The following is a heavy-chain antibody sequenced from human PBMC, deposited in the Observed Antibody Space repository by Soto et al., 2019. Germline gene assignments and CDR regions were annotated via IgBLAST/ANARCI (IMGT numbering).Heavy chain of an antibody. Sequence: ASVKVSCKTSGYTFPNYVLMGLRRVAGQGLEWMGWVNPNSGNTGYAQKFQDRVTMTRDRFISTAYMELRSLTYEDTAVYYCARGRRANFAPWGQGTLVTVSS. D-gene: IGHD6-25*01. CDR1: GYTFPNYV. CDR3: ARGRRANFAP. J-gene: IGHJ5*02. CDR2: VNPNSGNT. V-gene: IGHV1-8*01.